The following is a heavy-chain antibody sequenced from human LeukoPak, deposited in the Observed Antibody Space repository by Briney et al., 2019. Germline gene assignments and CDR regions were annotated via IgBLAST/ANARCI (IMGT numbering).Heavy chain of an antibody. CDR2: IYSHENT. V-gene: IGHV4-4*09. Sequence: SETLSLTCTVSGGSIIGHYWSWIRQSPGKELEWIAYIYSHENTNYSPSLNGRATISEDTFKNQVSLKVRSVTTADTAVYYCARQTPYNGNHYFDYWGQGILVTVSS. CDR3: ARQTPYNGNHYFDY. D-gene: IGHD1-14*01. J-gene: IGHJ4*02. CDR1: GGSIIGHY.